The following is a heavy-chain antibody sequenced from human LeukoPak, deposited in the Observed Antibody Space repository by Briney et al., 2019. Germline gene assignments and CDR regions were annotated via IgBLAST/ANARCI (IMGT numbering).Heavy chain of an antibody. D-gene: IGHD6-13*01. CDR1: GGSISSSNW. Sequence: SGTLSLTCAVSGGSISSSNWWSWVRQPPGKGLEWIGEIYHSGSTNYNPSLKSRVTISVDKSKNQFSLKLSSVTAADTAVYYCARGSSIAAAGTSGYYYGMDVWGQGTTVTVSS. CDR2: IYHSGST. CDR3: ARGSSIAAAGTSGYYYGMDV. J-gene: IGHJ6*02. V-gene: IGHV4-4*02.